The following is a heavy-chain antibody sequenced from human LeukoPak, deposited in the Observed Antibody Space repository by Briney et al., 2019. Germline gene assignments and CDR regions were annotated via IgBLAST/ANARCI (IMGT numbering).Heavy chain of an antibody. Sequence: ASVKVSCKASGYTFTGYYMYWVRQAPGQGLEWMGRINPNNGGTNYSQKFQGRVTMTRDTSISTAYMELSRLRSDDTAVYYCARVVGGSYYSANCFDYWGQGTLVTVSS. CDR3: ARVVGGSYYSANCFDY. J-gene: IGHJ4*02. CDR1: GYTFTGYY. D-gene: IGHD1-26*01. V-gene: IGHV1-2*06. CDR2: INPNNGGT.